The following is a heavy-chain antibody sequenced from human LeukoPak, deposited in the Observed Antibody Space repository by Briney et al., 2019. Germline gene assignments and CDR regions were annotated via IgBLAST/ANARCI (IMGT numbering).Heavy chain of an antibody. CDR2: IVPLLGET. J-gene: IGHJ4*02. CDR1: GGTTKTYV. V-gene: IGHV1-69*04. Sequence: SVKVSCKASGGTTKTYVISWVRQAPGQGLEWMGRIVPLLGETKYAQKFQGRVTFTADKSTNTAYMELTSLRSDDTAVFYRAAVIDGYALFDYGGQGTLVTVSS. D-gene: IGHD5-24*01. CDR3: AAVIDGYALFDY.